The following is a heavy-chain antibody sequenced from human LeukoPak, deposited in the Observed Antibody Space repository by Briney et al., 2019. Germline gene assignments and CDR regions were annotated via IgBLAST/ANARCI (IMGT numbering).Heavy chain of an antibody. D-gene: IGHD3-22*01. CDR3: ARGMLYYYDSSGYYTLRWFDP. J-gene: IGHJ5*02. CDR1: GGSISSGGYY. CDR2: IYYSGST. Sequence: SETLSLTCTVSGGSISSGGYYWSWIRQHPGKGLEWIGYIYYSGSTYYNPSLKSRVTISVDTSKNQFSLKLSSVTAADMAVYYCARGMLYYYDSSGYYTLRWFDPWGQGTLVTVSS. V-gene: IGHV4-31*03.